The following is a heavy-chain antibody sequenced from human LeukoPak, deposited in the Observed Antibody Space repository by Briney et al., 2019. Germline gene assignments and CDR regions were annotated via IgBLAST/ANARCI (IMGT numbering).Heavy chain of an antibody. CDR2: INPSGGST. Sequence: ASVKVSCKASGYTFTSYYMHWVRQAPGQGLEWMGIINPSGGSTSYAQKFQGRVTMTRDMSTSTVYMELSRLRSDDTAVYYCARESVHNWFDPWGQGTLVTVSS. CDR3: ARESVHNWFDP. J-gene: IGHJ5*02. V-gene: IGHV1-46*01. D-gene: IGHD3-10*02. CDR1: GYTFTSYY.